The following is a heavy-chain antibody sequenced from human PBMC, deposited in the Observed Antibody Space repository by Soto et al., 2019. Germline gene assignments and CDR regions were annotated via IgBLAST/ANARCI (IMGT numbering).Heavy chain of an antibody. Sequence: GGSLRLSCAASGFTFSSYAMSRVHQAPGKGLEWVSAISGSGGSTYYADSVKGRFTISRDNSKNTLYLQMNSLRAEDTAVYYCAKSPIAVAGAEYFQYWGQGTLVTVSS. CDR3: AKSPIAVAGAEYFQY. D-gene: IGHD6-19*01. V-gene: IGHV3-23*01. CDR1: GFTFSSYA. CDR2: ISGSGGST. J-gene: IGHJ1*01.